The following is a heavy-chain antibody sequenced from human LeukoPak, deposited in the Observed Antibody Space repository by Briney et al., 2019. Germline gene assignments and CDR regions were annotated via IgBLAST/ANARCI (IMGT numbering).Heavy chain of an antibody. CDR3: ARDDWNSNWFDP. CDR1: GFTFSSHW. Sequence: GGSLRLSCAASGFTFSSHWMHWVRQAPGKGLVWVSRINSDGSITTYADSVKGRFTISRDNAKNTLYLQMNSLRAEDTAVYYCARDDWNSNWFDPWGQGTLVTVSS. J-gene: IGHJ5*02. D-gene: IGHD1-7*01. V-gene: IGHV3-74*01. CDR2: INSDGSIT.